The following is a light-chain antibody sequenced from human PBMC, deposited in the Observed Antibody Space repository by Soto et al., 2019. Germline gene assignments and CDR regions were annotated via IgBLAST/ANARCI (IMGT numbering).Light chain of an antibody. CDR1: QSISSW. Sequence: DIQMTQSPSTLSASVGDRVTITCRASQSISSWLAWYQQKPGKAPKLLIYKASFLESGVPSRFSGSGSGTEFTLTLNSLQPDDVATYYCQHYNTYSGTFGQGTKVEIK. J-gene: IGKJ1*01. V-gene: IGKV1-5*03. CDR3: QHYNTYSGT. CDR2: KAS.